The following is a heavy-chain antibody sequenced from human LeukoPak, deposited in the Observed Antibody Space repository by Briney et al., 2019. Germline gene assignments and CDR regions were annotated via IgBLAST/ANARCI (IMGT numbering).Heavy chain of an antibody. CDR1: GFTFDDCA. CDR2: ISWNSVSV. V-gene: IGHV3-9*01. CDR3: AKGDSSTWSLLDY. Sequence: GGSLRLSCAASGFTFDDCAMHWVRQAPGKGLEWVSGISWNSVSVGYADSVKGRFTISRDNARNSLYLQMNSLRADDTALYYCAKGDSSTWSLLDYWGQGTLVTVSS. J-gene: IGHJ4*02. D-gene: IGHD6-13*01.